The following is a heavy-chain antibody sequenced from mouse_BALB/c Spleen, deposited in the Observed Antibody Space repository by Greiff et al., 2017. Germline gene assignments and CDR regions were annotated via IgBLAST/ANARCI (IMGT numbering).Heavy chain of an antibody. Sequence: QVQLQQSGAELARPGASVKLSCKASGYTFTSYWMQWVKQRPGQGLEWIGAIYPGDGDTRYTQKFKGKATLTADKSSSTAYMQLSSLASEDSAVYYCARYYYGLYYAMDYWGQGTSVTVSS. D-gene: IGHD1-1*01. V-gene: IGHV1-87*01. CDR2: IYPGDGDT. J-gene: IGHJ4*01. CDR3: ARYYYGLYYAMDY. CDR1: GYTFTSYW.